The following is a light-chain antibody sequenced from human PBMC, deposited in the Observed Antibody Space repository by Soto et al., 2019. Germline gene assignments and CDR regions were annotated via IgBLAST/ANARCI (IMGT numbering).Light chain of an antibody. J-gene: IGKJ1*01. V-gene: IGKV3-15*01. CDR3: QQYNIWPRT. CDR2: DAS. Sequence: EIAVSQSPATLSVSRGGRARLSCRASRSVSSNLAWYQHRPGQAPRLLIYDASTRASGIPARFSGSGSGTDFTLTISSLQSEDFAVYYCQQYNIWPRTFGQGTKVDIK. CDR1: RSVSSN.